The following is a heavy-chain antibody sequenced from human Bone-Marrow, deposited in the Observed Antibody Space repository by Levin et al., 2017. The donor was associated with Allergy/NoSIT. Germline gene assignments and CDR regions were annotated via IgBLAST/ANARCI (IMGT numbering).Heavy chain of an antibody. V-gene: IGHV3-21*01. D-gene: IGHD2/OR15-2a*01. J-gene: IGHJ3*02. CDR3: ARGIIGDVRVAHKEAFDI. CDR2: ISSSGTDM. CDR1: GFMFNVYG. Sequence: GESLKISCVASGFMFNVYGMHWVRQAPGKGLEWVSSISSSGTDMYNADSVKGRFTISRDNAKNSLNLQMSSLRAEDTAVYYCARGIIGDVRVAHKEAFDIWGQGTMVTVSS.